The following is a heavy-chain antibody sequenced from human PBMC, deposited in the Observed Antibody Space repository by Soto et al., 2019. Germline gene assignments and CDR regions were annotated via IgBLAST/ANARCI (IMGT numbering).Heavy chain of an antibody. V-gene: IGHV3-21*01. CDR1: GFTFSSYS. J-gene: IGHJ4*02. Sequence: PGGSLRLSCAASGFTFSSYSMNWVRQAPGKGLEWVSSISSSSSYIYYADSVKGRFTISRDNAKNSLYLQMNSLRAEDTAVYYCARDLIAVAVWRDYWGQGTLVTVSS. CDR3: ARDLIAVAVWRDY. CDR2: ISSSSSYI. D-gene: IGHD6-19*01.